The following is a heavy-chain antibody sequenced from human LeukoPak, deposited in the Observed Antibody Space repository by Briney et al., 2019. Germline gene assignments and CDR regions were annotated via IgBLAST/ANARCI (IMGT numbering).Heavy chain of an antibody. Sequence: GGSLRLSCAASGFTVSSNYMSWVRQAPGKGLEWVSIIHSSGNTYYADSVKDRFTISRDNSKNTMYLQMNSLRTEDTAVYYCARRRSSSWGIDYWGQGTLVTVAS. V-gene: IGHV3-66*02. CDR1: GFTVSSNY. CDR2: IHSSGNT. D-gene: IGHD6-13*01. J-gene: IGHJ4*02. CDR3: ARRRSSSWGIDY.